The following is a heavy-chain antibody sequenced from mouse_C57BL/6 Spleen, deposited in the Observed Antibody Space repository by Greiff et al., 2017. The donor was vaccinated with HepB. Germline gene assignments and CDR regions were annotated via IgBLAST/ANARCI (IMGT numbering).Heavy chain of an antibody. Sequence: QVQLKESGPGLVQPSQSLSITCTVSGFSLTSYGVHWVRQSPGKGLEWLGVIWSGGSTDYNAAFISRLSISKDNSKSQVFFKMNSLQADDTAIYYCASYYLYAMDYWGQGTSVTVSS. J-gene: IGHJ4*01. V-gene: IGHV2-2*01. CDR2: IWSGGST. CDR1: GFSLTSYG. D-gene: IGHD2-1*01. CDR3: ASYYLYAMDY.